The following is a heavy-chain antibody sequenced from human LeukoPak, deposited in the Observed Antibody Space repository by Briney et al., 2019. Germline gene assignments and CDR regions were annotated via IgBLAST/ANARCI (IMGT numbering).Heavy chain of an antibody. CDR2: IYYSGST. CDR1: GGSISSYY. D-gene: IGHD6-13*01. V-gene: IGHV4-59*01. J-gene: IGHJ4*02. CDR3: ASILYSSSWYSFDY. Sequence: SETLSLTCTVSGGSISSYYWSWIRQPPGKGLEWIGYIYYSGSTNYNPSLKSRVTISVDTSKNQFSLKLSSVTAADTAVYYCASILYSSSWYSFDYWGQGTLVTVSS.